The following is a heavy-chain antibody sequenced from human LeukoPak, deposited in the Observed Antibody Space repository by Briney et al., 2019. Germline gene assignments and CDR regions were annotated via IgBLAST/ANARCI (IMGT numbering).Heavy chain of an antibody. J-gene: IGHJ4*02. Sequence: GGCLRLSCAASGFTSSSYWMSWVRPAPEKGRGWVANIKQDGSEKSYVGSVKGRFTVSRDNANNSLYLQMNSLRAEDTAVYYCARVGSGWYCYFDYWGQGTLVTVSS. V-gene: IGHV3-7*05. D-gene: IGHD6-19*01. CDR1: GFTSSSYW. CDR3: ARVGSGWYCYFDY. CDR2: IKQDGSEK.